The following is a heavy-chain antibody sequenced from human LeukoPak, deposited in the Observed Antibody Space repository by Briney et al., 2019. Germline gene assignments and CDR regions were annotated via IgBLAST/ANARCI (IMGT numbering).Heavy chain of an antibody. J-gene: IGHJ4*02. D-gene: IGHD5-12*01. Sequence: GGSLRLSRAASGFTIHHYSMHWVRQPPGEGLEWVSLISWDGGITYYADSVRGRFTISRDNGKNSLSLEMNSLRTEDTALYYCAKDSNTGGYSFGSWGQGTLVTVTS. V-gene: IGHV3-43*01. CDR1: GFTIHHYS. CDR2: ISWDGGIT. CDR3: AKDSNTGGYSFGS.